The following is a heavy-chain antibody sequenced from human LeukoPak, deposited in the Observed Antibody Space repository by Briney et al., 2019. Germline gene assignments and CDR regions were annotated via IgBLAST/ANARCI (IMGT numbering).Heavy chain of an antibody. CDR2: IRGSGGGT. D-gene: IGHD3-22*01. CDR1: GFTFSSYA. V-gene: IGHV3-23*01. CDR3: AREDYYDSSGYYLDC. Sequence: GGSLRLSCAASGFTFSSYAMSWVRQAPGKGLEWVSAIRGSGGGTNYGDSVKGRFTISRDNSKNTLYLKMKSLRAEDTAVYYCAREDYYDSSGYYLDCWGQGTLVTVSS. J-gene: IGHJ4*02.